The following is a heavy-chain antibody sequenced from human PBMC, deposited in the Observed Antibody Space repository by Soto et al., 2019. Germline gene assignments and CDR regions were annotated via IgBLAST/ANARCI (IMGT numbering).Heavy chain of an antibody. D-gene: IGHD5-18*01. CDR3: VRALRHTAMVYPWFDP. CDR2: IYPGDSDT. Sequence: GESLKISCKGSGYSFTSYWIGWVRQMPGKGLEWMGIIYPGDSDTRYSPSFQGQVTISADKSISTAYLQFSLGLTSVTAADTAVYYCVRALRHTAMVYPWFDPWGQGTLVTVSS. CDR1: GYSFTSYW. J-gene: IGHJ5*02. V-gene: IGHV5-51*01.